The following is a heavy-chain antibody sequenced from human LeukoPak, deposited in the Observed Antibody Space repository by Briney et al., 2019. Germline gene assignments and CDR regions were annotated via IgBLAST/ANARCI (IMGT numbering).Heavy chain of an antibody. J-gene: IGHJ4*02. Sequence: GGSLRLSCAASGFTFSSYAIHWVRQAPGKGLEWVAVISFDGGNKYYAESVKGRFAISRDDSKNTLYLQMNSLRVEDTAVYYCARDRGWDIAMVLDYWGQGTLVTVSS. CDR3: ARDRGWDIAMVLDY. CDR1: GFTFSSYA. V-gene: IGHV3-30*09. CDR2: ISFDGGNK. D-gene: IGHD5-18*01.